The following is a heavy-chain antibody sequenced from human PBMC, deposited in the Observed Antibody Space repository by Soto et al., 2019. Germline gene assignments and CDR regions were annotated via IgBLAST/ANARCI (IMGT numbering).Heavy chain of an antibody. V-gene: IGHV1-46*01. CDR3: ARSSRRLRYFDWLLFEKTFDY. D-gene: IGHD3-9*01. CDR1: GYTSISYA. CDR2: INPSGGST. J-gene: IGHJ4*02. Sequence: ASVKVSCKASGYTSISYAVNWVRQAPGQGLEWMGIINPSGGSTSYAQKFQGRVTMTRDTSTSTVYMELSSLRSEDTAVYYCARSSRRLRYFDWLLFEKTFDYWGQGTLVIVSS.